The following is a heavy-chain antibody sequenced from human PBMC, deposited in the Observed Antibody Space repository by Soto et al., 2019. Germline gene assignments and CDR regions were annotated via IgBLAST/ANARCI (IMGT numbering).Heavy chain of an antibody. CDR2: ISSSSSYI. V-gene: IGHV3-21*01. J-gene: IGHJ4*02. CDR1: GFTFSSYS. Sequence: GGSLRLSCAASGFTFSSYSMNWVRQAPGKGLEWVSSISSSSSYIYYADSVKGRFTISRDNAKNSLYLQMNSLRAEDTAVYYCARSRGPFGSSWHPADYWGQGTLVTVSS. CDR3: ARSRGPFGSSWHPADY. D-gene: IGHD6-13*01.